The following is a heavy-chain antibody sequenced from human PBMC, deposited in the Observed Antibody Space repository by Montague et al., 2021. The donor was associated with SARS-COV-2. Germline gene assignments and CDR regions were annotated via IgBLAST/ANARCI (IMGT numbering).Heavy chain of an antibody. CDR2: ISSKAYGGTT. J-gene: IGHJ4*02. Sequence: SLRLSCAASGFTFGDYAMSWFRQAPGKGLEWVGFISSKAYGGTTEYAAXVKGRFTISRDDSKSIAYLQMNSLKTEDTAVYYCTRDWDIVVVPAAIGYWGQGTLVTVSS. CDR3: TRDWDIVVVPAAIGY. D-gene: IGHD2-2*01. V-gene: IGHV3-49*03. CDR1: GFTFGDYA.